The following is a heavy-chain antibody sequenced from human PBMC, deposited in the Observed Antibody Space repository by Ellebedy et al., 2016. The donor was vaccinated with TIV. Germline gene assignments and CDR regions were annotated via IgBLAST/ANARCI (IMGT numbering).Heavy chain of an antibody. Sequence: SQTLSLTCAISGDSVSSNSAAWNWIRQSPSRGLEWLGRTYYGSKWYSDYAVSVKSRITINPDTSKNQFSLQLNSVTPEDAAVYYCARGHFVVVTEPDWFDLWGQGTLVTVSS. V-gene: IGHV6-1*01. CDR3: ARGHFVVVTEPDWFDL. CDR2: TYYGSKWYS. D-gene: IGHD2-21*02. J-gene: IGHJ5*02. CDR1: GDSVSSNSAA.